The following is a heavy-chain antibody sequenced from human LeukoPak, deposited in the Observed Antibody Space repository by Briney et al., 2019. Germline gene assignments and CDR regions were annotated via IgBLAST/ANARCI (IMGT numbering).Heavy chain of an antibody. CDR3: AKGGYSSTWYGYYFDN. J-gene: IGHJ4*02. V-gene: IGHV3-74*01. CDR1: GFTFNNYW. CDR2: INSDGSST. D-gene: IGHD6-13*01. Sequence: GGSLRLSCAASGFTFNNYWMHWVRQAPGKGLVRVSRINSDGSSTSYADSVKGRFTISRDNAKNALYLQMNSLRAEDMALYYCAKGGYSSTWYGYYFDNWGQGTLVTVSS.